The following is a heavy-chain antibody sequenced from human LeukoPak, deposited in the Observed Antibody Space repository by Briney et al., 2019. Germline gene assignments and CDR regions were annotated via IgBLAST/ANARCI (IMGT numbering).Heavy chain of an antibody. CDR1: VYTFTSYD. J-gene: IGHJ4*02. V-gene: IGHV1-8*03. Sequence: ASVKVSCKASVYTFTSYDINWVRQATGQGLECMGWMNPNRGNTGYAQKFQGRVTITRNTSISTAYMELSSLRSEDTAVYYCARVSGLNQRYYFDYWGQGTLVTVSS. CDR3: ARVSGLNQRYYFDY. D-gene: IGHD5-12*01. CDR2: MNPNRGNT.